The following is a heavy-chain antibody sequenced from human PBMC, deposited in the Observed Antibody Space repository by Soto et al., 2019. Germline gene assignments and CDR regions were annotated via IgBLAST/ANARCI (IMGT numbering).Heavy chain of an antibody. Sequence: KPSETLSLTCTVSGGSISSSSYYWGWIRQPPGKGLEWIGSIYYSGSTYYNPSLKSRVTISVDTSKNQFSLKLSSVTAADTAVYYCAREIAAAGNLFDYWGQGTLVTVSS. V-gene: IGHV4-39*02. J-gene: IGHJ4*02. CDR3: AREIAAAGNLFDY. D-gene: IGHD6-13*01. CDR1: GGSISSSSYY. CDR2: IYYSGST.